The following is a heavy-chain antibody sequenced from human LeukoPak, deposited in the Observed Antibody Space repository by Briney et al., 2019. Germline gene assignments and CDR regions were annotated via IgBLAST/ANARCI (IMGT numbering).Heavy chain of an antibody. V-gene: IGHV4-59*01. D-gene: IGHD5-18*01. Sequence: KTSETLSLTCTVSGGSISSYYWSWIRQPPGKGLEWIGYIYYSGRTNYNPSLKGRVTISVDTSKNQFSLKLSSVTAADTAVYYCARVSGVDTEIIDYWGQGTLVTVSS. CDR1: GGSISSYY. J-gene: IGHJ4*02. CDR3: ARVSGVDTEIIDY. CDR2: IYYSGRT.